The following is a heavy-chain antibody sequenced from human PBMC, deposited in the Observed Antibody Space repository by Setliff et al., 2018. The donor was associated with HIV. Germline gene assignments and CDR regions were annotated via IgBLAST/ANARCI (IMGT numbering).Heavy chain of an antibody. V-gene: IGHV4-34*01. D-gene: IGHD3-3*01. CDR2: IHSSGNT. Sequence: PSETLSLTCAVYGGSLSDYYWSWIRQPPGKGQEWLGEIHSSGNTNYSPSLKGRVTISVDTPKNQYSLNLKSVTAADTAVYYCARVREGFLPYDAFEIWGQGTMVTVS. CDR3: ARVREGFLPYDAFEI. CDR1: GGSLSDYY. J-gene: IGHJ3*02.